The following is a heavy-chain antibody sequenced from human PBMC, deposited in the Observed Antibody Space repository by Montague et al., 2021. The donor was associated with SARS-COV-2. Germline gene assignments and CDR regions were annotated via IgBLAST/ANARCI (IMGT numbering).Heavy chain of an antibody. CDR2: IYYTGNT. CDR1: GGSITNNIDY. V-gene: IGHV4-39*02. D-gene: IGHD3-22*01. CDR3: ARLKRYFDSSGSPSAFDF. Sequence: SETLSLTCTVSGGSITNNIDYWAWIRQPPGKGLEWIGSIYYTGNTYYNPSLKSRATISVVTSKNHFTLELSSVTAAETAVHYCARLKRYFDSSGSPSAFDFWGQGTKVTVSS. J-gene: IGHJ3*01.